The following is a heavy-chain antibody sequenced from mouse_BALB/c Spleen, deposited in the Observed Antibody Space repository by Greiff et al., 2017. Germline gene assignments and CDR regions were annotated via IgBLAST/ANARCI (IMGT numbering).Heavy chain of an antibody. Sequence: EVHLVESGPSLVKPSQTLSLTCSVTGDSITSGYWNWIRKFPGNKLEYMGYISYSGSTYYNPSLKSRISITRDTSKNQYYLQLNSVTTEDTATYYCARSSSGPYYYAMDYWGQGTSVTVSS. V-gene: IGHV3-8*02. CDR2: ISYSGST. CDR1: GDSITSGY. CDR3: ARSSSGPYYYAMDY. D-gene: IGHD3-1*01. J-gene: IGHJ4*01.